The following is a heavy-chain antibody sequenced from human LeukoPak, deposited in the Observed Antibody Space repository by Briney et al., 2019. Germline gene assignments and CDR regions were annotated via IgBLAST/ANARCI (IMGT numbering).Heavy chain of an antibody. J-gene: IGHJ3*02. Sequence: SQTLSLTCTVSGGSISSGSYYWSWIRQPAGKGLEWIGRIYTSGSTNYNPSLKSRVTISVDTSKNQFSLKLSSVTAADTAVYYWAGTSVGYSSSWYGQWEAFDIWGQGTMVTVSS. CDR3: AGTSVGYSSSWYGQWEAFDI. CDR1: GGSISSGSYY. D-gene: IGHD6-13*01. V-gene: IGHV4-61*02. CDR2: IYTSGST.